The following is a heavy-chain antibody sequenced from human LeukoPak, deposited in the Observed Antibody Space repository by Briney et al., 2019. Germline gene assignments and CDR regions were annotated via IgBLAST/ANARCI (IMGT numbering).Heavy chain of an antibody. D-gene: IGHD1-26*01. V-gene: IGHV3-21*01. J-gene: IGHJ4*02. Sequence: PGGSLRLSCAASGFTFSSYSMNWVRQAPGKGLEWVSSISSSSSYIYYADSVKGRFSISRDNAMNSLYLQMNSLRAEDTAVYYCTRDEVGATTEFDSRGQGILVTVSS. CDR2: ISSSSSYI. CDR3: TRDEVGATTEFDS. CDR1: GFTFSSYS.